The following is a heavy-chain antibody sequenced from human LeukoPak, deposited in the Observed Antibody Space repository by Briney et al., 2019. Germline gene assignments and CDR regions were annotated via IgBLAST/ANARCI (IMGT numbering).Heavy chain of an antibody. V-gene: IGHV1-18*01. CDR1: GYTFTSYG. J-gene: IGHJ4*02. CDR2: ISAYNGNT. CDR3: ARRGALNYYGSGSLDDY. Sequence: ASVTVSCKASGYTFTSYGISWVRQAPGQGLEWMGWISAYNGNTNYAQKLQGRVTMTTDTSTSTAYMELRSLRSDDTAVYYCARRGALNYYGSGSLDDYWGQGTLVTVSS. D-gene: IGHD3-10*01.